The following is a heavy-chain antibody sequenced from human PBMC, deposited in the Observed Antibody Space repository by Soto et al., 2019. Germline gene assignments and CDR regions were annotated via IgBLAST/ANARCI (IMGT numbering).Heavy chain of an antibody. D-gene: IGHD7-27*01. CDR1: GFTFSSYG. CDR3: AKDILGTTLGYYYYGMDV. V-gene: IGHV3-30*18. CDR2: ISYDGSNK. J-gene: IGHJ6*02. Sequence: QVQLVESGGGVVQPGRSLRLSCAASGFTFSSYGMHWVRQAPGKGLEWVAVISYDGSNKYYADSVKGRFTISRDNSKNTLYLQMNSLRAEDTAVYYCAKDILGTTLGYYYYGMDVWGQGTTVTVSS.